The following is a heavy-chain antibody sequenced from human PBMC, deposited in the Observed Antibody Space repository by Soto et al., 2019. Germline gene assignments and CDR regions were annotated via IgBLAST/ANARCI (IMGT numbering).Heavy chain of an antibody. CDR2: IYPGDSDT. V-gene: IGHV5-51*01. Sequence: PGESLKISCKGSGYSFTNCWIGWVRQMPGKGLEWMGIIYPGDSDTRYSPSFQGQVTMSADKSTSTAYLQWSSLKASDTAMYYCASSLKSYYYYGMDVWGQGTTVTVSS. J-gene: IGHJ6*02. CDR3: ASSLKSYYYYGMDV. CDR1: GYSFTNCW.